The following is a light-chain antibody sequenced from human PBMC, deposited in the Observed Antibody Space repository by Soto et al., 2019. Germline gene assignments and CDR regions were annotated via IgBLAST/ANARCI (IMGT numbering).Light chain of an antibody. CDR2: GAS. CDR1: QSVSSNY. CDR3: QQYGGAPWT. Sequence: EIVLTQPPGALSLSPGERATLSCRASQSVSSNYLAWFQQRPGQPPRLLISGASSRATGIPDRFSGSGSGTDFTLTISRLEPEDFAVYHCQQYGGAPWTFGQGTKVDIK. V-gene: IGKV3-20*01. J-gene: IGKJ1*01.